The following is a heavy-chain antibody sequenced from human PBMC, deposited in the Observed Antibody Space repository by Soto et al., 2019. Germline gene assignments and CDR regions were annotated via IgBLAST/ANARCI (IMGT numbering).Heavy chain of an antibody. CDR1: GFTFSSYG. D-gene: IGHD4-17*01. CDR3: ARGDYVNPHYYYYYGMDV. V-gene: IGHV3-33*01. CDR2: IWYDGSNK. J-gene: IGHJ6*02. Sequence: GGSLRLSCAASGFTFSSYGMHWVRQAPGKGLEWVAVIWYDGSNKYYADSVKGRFTISRDNSKNTLYLQMNSLRAEDTAVYYCARGDYVNPHYYYYYGMDVWGQGTTVTVSS.